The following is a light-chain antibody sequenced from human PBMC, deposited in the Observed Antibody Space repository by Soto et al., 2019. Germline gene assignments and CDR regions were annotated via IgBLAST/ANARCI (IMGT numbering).Light chain of an antibody. V-gene: IGKV1-5*01. Sequence: DIQMTQSPSTLSASVGDGVTITCRASQNISVWLAWYQQRPGKAPKFLMYDASSLETGVPSRFSGSWAGTEFTPTLRRLQPGYSGTQYCQQFGKSSPAFGQGDKREIK. J-gene: IGKJ2*01. CDR2: DAS. CDR3: QQFGKSSPA. CDR1: QNISVW.